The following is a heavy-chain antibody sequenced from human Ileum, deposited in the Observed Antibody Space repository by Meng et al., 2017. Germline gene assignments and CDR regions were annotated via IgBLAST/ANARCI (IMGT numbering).Heavy chain of an antibody. D-gene: IGHD3-10*01. CDR1: GFSVSAHW. CDR2: MSTDETST. J-gene: IGHJ4*02. V-gene: IGHV3-74*01. Sequence: EGRLGGPGGPLVQPGGSLRLSCAASGFSVSAHWMHWVRQAPGKGLVGIARMSTDETSTTYADSVKGRFTISRDNANNTLHLQMNSLRAEDSALYYCARSGYNNGYDYWGQGTLVTVSS. CDR3: ARSGYNNGYDY.